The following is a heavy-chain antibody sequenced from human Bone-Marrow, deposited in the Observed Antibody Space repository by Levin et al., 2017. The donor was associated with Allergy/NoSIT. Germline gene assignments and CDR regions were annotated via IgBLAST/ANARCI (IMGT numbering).Heavy chain of an antibody. CDR3: ARAAQVYYDILTGYYRGWFDP. CDR1: GYTFTGYY. V-gene: IGHV1-2*02. J-gene: IGHJ5*02. Sequence: ASVKVSCKASGYTFTGYYMHWVRQAPGQGLEWMGWINPNSGGTNYAQKFQGRVTMTRDTSISTAYMEPSRLRSDDTAVYYCARAAQVYYDILTGYYRGWFDPWGQGTLVTVSS. CDR2: INPNSGGT. D-gene: IGHD3-9*01.